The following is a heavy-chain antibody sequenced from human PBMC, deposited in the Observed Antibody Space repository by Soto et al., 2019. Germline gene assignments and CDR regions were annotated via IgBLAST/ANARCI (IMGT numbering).Heavy chain of an antibody. CDR1: GGSISSYY. CDR3: ARGAQTDY. J-gene: IGHJ4*02. Sequence: PSETLSLTCTVSGGSISSYYWSWIRHPPGKGLEWIGYIYYSGSTNYNPSLKSRVTISVDTSKNQFSLKLSSVTAADTAVYYCARGAQTDYWGQGTLVTVSS. V-gene: IGHV4-59*01. CDR2: IYYSGST.